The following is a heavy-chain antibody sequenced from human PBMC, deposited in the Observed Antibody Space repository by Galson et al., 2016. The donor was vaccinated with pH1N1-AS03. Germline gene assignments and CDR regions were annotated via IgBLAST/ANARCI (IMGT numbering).Heavy chain of an antibody. CDR2: MYYTGTN. CDR3: ARHATTHSEVFGVPFYHYYYTDV. CDR1: GGSVSSYY. J-gene: IGHJ6*03. Sequence: SETLSLTCTVSGGSVSSYYWGWIRQPPGKGLEWTGSMYYTGTNFYNPSLKSRVSMSVDTSKNQFSLSLSSVTAADTAVYYCARHATTHSEVFGVPFYHYYYTDVWGKGTTVTVSS. V-gene: IGHV4-39*01. D-gene: IGHD3-3*01.